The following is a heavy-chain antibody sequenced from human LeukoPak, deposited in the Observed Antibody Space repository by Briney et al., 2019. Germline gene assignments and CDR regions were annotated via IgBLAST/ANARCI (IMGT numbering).Heavy chain of an antibody. Sequence: GGSLRLSCAASGFTFSSYAIHWVRQAPGKGLEWVAFISYDGSIKYYADSVKGRFTISRDNSKSTLYLQMNSLRAEDTAVYYCAKDQGPYCSSTSCYEDYWGQGTLVTVSS. V-gene: IGHV3-30-3*01. D-gene: IGHD2-2*01. CDR3: AKDQGPYCSSTSCYEDY. J-gene: IGHJ4*02. CDR2: ISYDGSIK. CDR1: GFTFSSYA.